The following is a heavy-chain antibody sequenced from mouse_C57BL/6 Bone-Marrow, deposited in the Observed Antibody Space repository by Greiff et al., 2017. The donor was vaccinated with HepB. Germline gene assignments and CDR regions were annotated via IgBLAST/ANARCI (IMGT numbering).Heavy chain of an antibody. CDR3: ARGRLPGYFDV. CDR1: GFTFSDYY. J-gene: IGHJ1*03. D-gene: IGHD2-2*01. CDR2: INYDGSST. V-gene: IGHV5-16*01. Sequence: EVKLVESEGGLVQPGSSMKLSCTASGFTFSDYYMAWVRQVPEKGLEWVANINYDGSSTYYLDSLKSRFIISRDNAKNIPYLQMSSLKSEDTATYYCARGRLPGYFDVWGTGTTVTVSS.